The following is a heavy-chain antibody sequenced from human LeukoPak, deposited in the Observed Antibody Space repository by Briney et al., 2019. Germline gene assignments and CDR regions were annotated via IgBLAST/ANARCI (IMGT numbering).Heavy chain of an antibody. J-gene: IGHJ4*02. Sequence: GGSLRLSCAASGFTFNTYTMNWVRQAPGKGLEWVSSISGGASYIFYADSVKGRFTISRDNSKDTLYLQMNSLRAEDTAVYYCAAAMPFDYWGQGTLVTVSS. D-gene: IGHD2-2*01. CDR1: GFTFNTYT. CDR2: ISGGASYI. V-gene: IGHV3-21*01. CDR3: AAAMPFDY.